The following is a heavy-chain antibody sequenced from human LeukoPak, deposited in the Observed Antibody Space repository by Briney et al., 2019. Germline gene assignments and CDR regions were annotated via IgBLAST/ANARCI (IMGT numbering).Heavy chain of an antibody. V-gene: IGHV4-4*07. J-gene: IGHJ4*02. D-gene: IGHD3-9*01. CDR1: GGSISSYY. CDR3: ARREYYDILTGYQNPDYYFDY. Sequence: PSETLSLTCTVSGGSISSYYWSWIRQPAGKGLEWIGHIYTSGSTNYNPSLKSRVTMSVDTSKNQFSLKLSSVTAADTAVYYCARREYYDILTGYQNPDYYFDYWGQGTLVTVSS. CDR2: IYTSGST.